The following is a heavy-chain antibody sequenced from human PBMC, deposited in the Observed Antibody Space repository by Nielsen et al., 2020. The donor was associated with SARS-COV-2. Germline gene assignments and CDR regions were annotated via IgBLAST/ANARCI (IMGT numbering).Heavy chain of an antibody. CDR3: ARHLRYAGGFDY. D-gene: IGHD3-9*01. CDR2: IYYSGST. J-gene: IGHJ4*02. Sequence: SETLSLTCTVSGGSISSSSYYWGWIRQPPGKGLEWIGSIYYSGSTYYNPSLKSRVTISVDTSKNQFSLKLSSVTAADTAVYYCARHLRYAGGFDYWGQGTLVTVSS. CDR1: GGSISSSSYY. V-gene: IGHV4-39*01.